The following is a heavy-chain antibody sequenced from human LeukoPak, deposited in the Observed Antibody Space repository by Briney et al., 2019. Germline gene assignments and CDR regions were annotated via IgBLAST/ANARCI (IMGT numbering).Heavy chain of an antibody. CDR3: AKDSVRAGYYGSGQFYYFDY. V-gene: IGHV3-30*04. CDR1: GFTLSSYA. Sequence: GRSLRLSCAASGFTLSSYAMHWVRQAPGKGLEWVAGISYEGSNKYYADSVKGRFTISRDNSKNTLYLQMNSLRAEDTAVYYCAKDSVRAGYYGSGQFYYFDYWGQGTLVTVSS. D-gene: IGHD3-10*01. J-gene: IGHJ4*02. CDR2: ISYEGSNK.